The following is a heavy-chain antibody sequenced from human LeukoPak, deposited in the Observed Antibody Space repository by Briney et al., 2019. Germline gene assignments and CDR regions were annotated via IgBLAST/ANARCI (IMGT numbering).Heavy chain of an antibody. CDR1: GFTFSSYA. J-gene: IGHJ4*02. D-gene: IGHD3-22*01. V-gene: IGHV3-15*01. CDR3: TTYYYDSSGYLYFDY. Sequence: GGSLRLSCAASGFTFSSYAMSWVRQAPGKGLEWVGRIKSKTDGGATDYAAPVKGRFTISRDDSKNTLYLQMNSLKTEDTAVYYCTTYYYDSSGYLYFDYWRQGTLVTVSS. CDR2: IKSKTDGGAT.